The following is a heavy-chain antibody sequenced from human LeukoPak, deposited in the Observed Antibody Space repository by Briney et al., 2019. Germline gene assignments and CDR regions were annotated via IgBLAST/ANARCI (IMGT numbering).Heavy chain of an antibody. J-gene: IGHJ4*02. CDR3: AREVRYSSGWFHY. Sequence: PGGSLILSCAASGFTFSSYAMHWVRQAPGKGLEWVSVISYDGSNKYYADSVKGRFTISRDNSKNTLYLQMNSLRAEDTAVYYCAREVRYSSGWFHYWGQGTLVTVSS. CDR2: ISYDGSNK. D-gene: IGHD6-19*01. CDR1: GFTFSSYA. V-gene: IGHV3-30-3*01.